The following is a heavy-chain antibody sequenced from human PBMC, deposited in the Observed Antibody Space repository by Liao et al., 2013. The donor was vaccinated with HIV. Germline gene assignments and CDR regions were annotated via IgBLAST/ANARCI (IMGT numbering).Heavy chain of an antibody. CDR3: ARGTDFDF. CDR1: GASITSGSHS. V-gene: IGHV4-61*02. J-gene: IGHJ4*02. Sequence: QVKLQESGPGLVKPSQTLSLTCSVSGASITSGSHSWSWIRQSAGKGLEWIGRIHPTGNTNYNPSLKTRVSISVDSSTNRFSLLMTSVTAADTAVYYCARGTDFDFWGPGTRVTVSS. CDR2: IHPTGNT.